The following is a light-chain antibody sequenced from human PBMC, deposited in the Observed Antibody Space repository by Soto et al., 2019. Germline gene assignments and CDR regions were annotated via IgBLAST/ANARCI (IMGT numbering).Light chain of an antibody. V-gene: IGKV1D-12*01. J-gene: IGKJ4*01. CDR2: AAS. Sequence: DIPMTQSPSSVSASVGDRVTITCRASQDIRSWLAWYQQRPGKAPKLLISAASSLQSAVPSRFSGSGSGTDFTLTISSLQPDDFATSYCQQSDTFPATFGGGTKVEIK. CDR1: QDIRSW. CDR3: QQSDTFPAT.